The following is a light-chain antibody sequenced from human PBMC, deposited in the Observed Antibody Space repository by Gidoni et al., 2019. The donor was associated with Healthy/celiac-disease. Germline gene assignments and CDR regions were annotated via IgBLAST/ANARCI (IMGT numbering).Light chain of an antibody. CDR1: NIGSKS. Sequence: SYVLTQPPSVSVAPGKTARITWGGNNIGSKSVHWYQQKPGQAPVLVIYYDSDRPSGIPERFSGSNSGNTATLTISRVEAGDEADYYCQVWDRSSDHPVFGGGTKLTVL. V-gene: IGLV3-21*04. J-gene: IGLJ3*02. CDR3: QVWDRSSDHPV. CDR2: YDS.